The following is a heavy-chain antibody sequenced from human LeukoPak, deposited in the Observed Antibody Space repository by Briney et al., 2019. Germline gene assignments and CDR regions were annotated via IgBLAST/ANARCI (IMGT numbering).Heavy chain of an antibody. Sequence: GESLKISCKASEYSFTTYWIGWVRQMPEKGLKWMGIIYPGDSDTKYSPSFQGQVTMSVDKSISTAYLQWSSLKASDTAIYYCVRQGDYGTSWYNYWGQGTLVTVSS. CDR2: IYPGDSDT. D-gene: IGHD6-13*01. J-gene: IGHJ4*02. CDR3: VRQGDYGTSWYNY. CDR1: EYSFTTYW. V-gene: IGHV5-51*01.